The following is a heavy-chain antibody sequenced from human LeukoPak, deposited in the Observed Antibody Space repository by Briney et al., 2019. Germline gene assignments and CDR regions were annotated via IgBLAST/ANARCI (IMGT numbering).Heavy chain of an antibody. CDR3: ARGNSGYDYAFDI. D-gene: IGHD5-12*01. V-gene: IGHV4-59*01. CDR1: GGYISSYQ. CDR2: IYSSGST. J-gene: IGHJ3*02. Sequence: PSETLSHTCTVSGGYISSYQWSWIRQPPGKGLQWIGFIYSSGSTNYNPSLKSRVTIPLDTSKNQFSLRVSSVTSADTAVYYCARGNSGYDYAFDIWGQGTMVTVSS.